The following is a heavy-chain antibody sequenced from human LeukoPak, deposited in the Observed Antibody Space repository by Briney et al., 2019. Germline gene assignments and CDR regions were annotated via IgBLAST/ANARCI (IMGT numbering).Heavy chain of an antibody. J-gene: IGHJ3*02. CDR2: INHSGST. V-gene: IGHV4-34*01. D-gene: IGHD2-2*01. CDR1: GGSFSGYY. Sequence: SETLSLTCAVYGGSFSGYYWSWIRQPPGKGLEWIGEINHSGSTYYNPSLKSRVTISVDTSKNQFSLKLSSVTAADTAVYYCAREVVVKRAYDAFDIWGQGTMVTVSS. CDR3: AREVVVKRAYDAFDI.